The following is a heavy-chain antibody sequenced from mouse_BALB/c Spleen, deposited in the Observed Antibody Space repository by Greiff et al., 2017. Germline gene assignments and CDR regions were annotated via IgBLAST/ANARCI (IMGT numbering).Heavy chain of an antibody. Sequence: VQLQQSGAELVKPGASVKLSCTASGFNIKDTYMHWVKQRPEQGLEWIGRIDPANGNTKYDPKFQGKATITADTSSNTAYLQLSSLTSEDTAVYYCARSGGLLYYYAMDYWGQGTSVTVSS. CDR1: GFNIKDTY. CDR3: ARSGGLLYYYAMDY. D-gene: IGHD1-1*02. J-gene: IGHJ4*01. CDR2: IDPANGNT. V-gene: IGHV14-3*02.